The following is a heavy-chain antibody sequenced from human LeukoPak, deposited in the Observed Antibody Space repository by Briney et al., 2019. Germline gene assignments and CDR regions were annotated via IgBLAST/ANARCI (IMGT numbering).Heavy chain of an antibody. V-gene: IGHV1-69*13. Sequence: ASVKVSCKASGGTFSSYAISWVRQAPGQGLEWMGGIIPIFGTANYAQKFQGRVTITADESTSTAYMELSSLRSEDTAVYYCARNYDILTGYRGYNYMDVWGKGTTVTVSS. J-gene: IGHJ6*03. CDR3: ARNYDILTGYRGYNYMDV. D-gene: IGHD3-9*01. CDR2: IIPIFGTA. CDR1: GGTFSSYA.